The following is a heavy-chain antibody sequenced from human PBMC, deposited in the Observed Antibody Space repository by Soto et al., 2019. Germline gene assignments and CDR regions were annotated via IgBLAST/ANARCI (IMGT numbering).Heavy chain of an antibody. CDR3: ARRGYDILTGYQNWFDP. J-gene: IGHJ5*02. CDR2: ISAYNGNT. CDR1: GYTFTSYG. D-gene: IGHD3-9*01. V-gene: IGHV1-18*01. Sequence: QVQLVQSGAEVKKPGASVKVSCKASGYTFTSYGISWVRQAPGQGLEWMGWISAYNGNTNYAQKLQGRVTMTTDISTSTAYMELRSLRSDDTAVYYCARRGYDILTGYQNWFDPWGQGTLVTVSS.